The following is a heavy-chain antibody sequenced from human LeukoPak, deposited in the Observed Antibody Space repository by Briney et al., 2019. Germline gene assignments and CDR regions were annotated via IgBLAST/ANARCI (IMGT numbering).Heavy chain of an antibody. CDR3: ARGSGVVITGTIDY. V-gene: IGHV1-2*02. Sequence: ASVKVSCKASGYTFTGYYMHWVRQAPGQGLEWMGWINPNSGGTNYAQKFRGRVTMTRDTSISTASMELSSLKPDDTAVYYCARGSGVVITGTIDYWGQGTLVTVSS. J-gene: IGHJ4*02. D-gene: IGHD3-3*01. CDR1: GYTFTGYY. CDR2: INPNSGGT.